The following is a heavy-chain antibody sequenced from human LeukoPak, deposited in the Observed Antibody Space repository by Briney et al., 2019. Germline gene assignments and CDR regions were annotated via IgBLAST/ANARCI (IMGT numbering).Heavy chain of an antibody. CDR1: GLTVDDYG. CDR2: INWSGDTT. Sequence: QPGGSLRLSCEASGLTVDDYGMSWVRQPPGEGLEWVSAINWSGDTTRYRDSVKGRFIISRDNAKNSLYLRMNSLRAEDTALYYCATDSSRELPHNWGQGTLVTASS. J-gene: IGHJ4*02. D-gene: IGHD1-7*01. CDR3: ATDSSRELPHN. V-gene: IGHV3-20*04.